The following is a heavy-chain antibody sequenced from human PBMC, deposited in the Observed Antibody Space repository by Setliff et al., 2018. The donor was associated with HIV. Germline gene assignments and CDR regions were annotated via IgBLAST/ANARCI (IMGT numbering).Heavy chain of an antibody. D-gene: IGHD6-13*01. V-gene: IGHV4-39*01. CDR2: IFYSGHT. Sequence: PSETLSLTCTVSGGSISSSSYYWGWIRQPPGKGLEWIGNIFYSGHTYYNPSLRSRVTISVDTSNNQFSLNLRSVTAADTAVYYCARSPAAEGYWGQGTLVTVSS. J-gene: IGHJ4*02. CDR1: GGSISSSSYY. CDR3: ARSPAAEGY.